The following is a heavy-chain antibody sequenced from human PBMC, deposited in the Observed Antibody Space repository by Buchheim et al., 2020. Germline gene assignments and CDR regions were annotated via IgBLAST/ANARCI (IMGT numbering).Heavy chain of an antibody. V-gene: IGHV4-30-4*01. CDR1: GGSISSGDYY. Sequence: QVQLQESGPGLVKPSQTLSLTCTVSGGSISSGDYYWSWIRQPPGTGLDWIRYIYYSGSTYYNPFLKSRVTISVDTYKNQFSLQLSSVTAADTAVYYCAREEGYCGGGSCYPLWFDYWGQGTL. CDR2: IYYSGST. CDR3: AREEGYCGGGSCYPLWFDY. J-gene: IGHJ4*02. D-gene: IGHD2-15*01.